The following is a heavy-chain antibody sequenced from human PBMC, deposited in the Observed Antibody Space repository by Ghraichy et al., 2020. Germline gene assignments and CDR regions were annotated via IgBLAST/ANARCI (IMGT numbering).Heavy chain of an antibody. CDR3: ALSAYSGSEYLDY. Sequence: ASVKVSCKSSGFSFTSNSINWVRQAPEQGLEWMGLISVYNGKTDYAQKFQGRVTMTTDTSTNTAYLELMSLKSDDTAVYFCALSAYSGSEYLDYWGQGTLVTVSS. CDR2: ISVYNGKT. J-gene: IGHJ4*02. CDR1: GFSFTSNS. D-gene: IGHD5-12*01. V-gene: IGHV1-18*04.